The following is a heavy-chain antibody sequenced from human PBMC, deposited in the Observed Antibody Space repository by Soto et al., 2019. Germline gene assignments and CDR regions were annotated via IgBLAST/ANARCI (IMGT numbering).Heavy chain of an antibody. V-gene: IGHV4-39*07. CDR3: AREGYSGYDRNAFDI. CDR2: IYYSGST. D-gene: IGHD5-12*01. J-gene: IGHJ3*02. CDR1: GGSISSSSYY. Sequence: SETLSLTCTVSGGSISSSSYYWGWIRQPPGKGLEWIGSIYYSGSTYYNPSLKSRVTISVDTSKNQFSLKLSSVTAADTAVYYCAREGYSGYDRNAFDIWGQGTMVTVSS.